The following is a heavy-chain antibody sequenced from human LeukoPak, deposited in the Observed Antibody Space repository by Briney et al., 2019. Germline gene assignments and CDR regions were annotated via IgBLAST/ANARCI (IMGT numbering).Heavy chain of an antibody. V-gene: IGHV4-31*03. J-gene: IGHJ6*02. D-gene: IGHD2-2*01. CDR1: GGSISSGGYY. Sequence: SETLSLTCTVSGGSISSGGYYWRWIRQHPGKGLEWIGYIYYSGSTYYNPSLKSRVTISVDTSKNQFSLKLSSVTAADTAVYYCARDNRVYCSSTSCSTRYYYYGMDVWGQGTTVTVSS. CDR2: IYYSGST. CDR3: ARDNRVYCSSTSCSTRYYYYGMDV.